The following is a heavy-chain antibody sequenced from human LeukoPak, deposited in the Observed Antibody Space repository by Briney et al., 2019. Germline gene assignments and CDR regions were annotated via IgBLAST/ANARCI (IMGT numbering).Heavy chain of an antibody. CDR2: INWNGGST. J-gene: IGHJ4*02. V-gene: IGHV3-20*04. Sequence: GGSLRLSCAASGFTFDDHGMTWVRQAPGKGLEWDSGINWNGGSTDYADSVKGRFTISRDNAKNSLYLQINSLRAEDTALYYCARAFLTGATTYFDYWGQGTLVTVSS. CDR3: ARAFLTGATTYFDY. D-gene: IGHD1-26*01. CDR1: GFTFDDHG.